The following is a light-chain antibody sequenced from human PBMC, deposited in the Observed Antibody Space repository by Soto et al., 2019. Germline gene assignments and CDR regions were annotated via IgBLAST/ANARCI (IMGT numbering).Light chain of an antibody. CDR1: QDIGRR. CDR2: AAS. J-gene: IGKJ1*01. V-gene: IGKV1-12*01. Sequence: GGRATITCRASQDIGRRLAWFQQKPGKAPKYLIQAASSLQGGVPSTFSGSGSGTDFTLTINTLHPEDFTTYYFLQVYSFPRAFGQGTKVDIK. CDR3: LQVYSFPRA.